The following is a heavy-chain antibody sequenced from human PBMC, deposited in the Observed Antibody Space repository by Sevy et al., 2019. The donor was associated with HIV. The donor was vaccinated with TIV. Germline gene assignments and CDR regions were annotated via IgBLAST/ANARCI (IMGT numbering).Heavy chain of an antibody. CDR1: GFSFSHYA. Sequence: GSLRLSCAVSGFSFSHYAFHWVRQAPGKGLEWVSLISYDGTYKYYADSVKGRFTISRDNSKNTLYLQLNSLRGNDTAVYYCARVAVSYCTNDCYHRFDYWGPGALVTVSS. CDR2: ISYDGTYK. J-gene: IGHJ4*02. D-gene: IGHD2-8*01. CDR3: ARVAVSYCTNDCYHRFDY. V-gene: IGHV3-30-3*01.